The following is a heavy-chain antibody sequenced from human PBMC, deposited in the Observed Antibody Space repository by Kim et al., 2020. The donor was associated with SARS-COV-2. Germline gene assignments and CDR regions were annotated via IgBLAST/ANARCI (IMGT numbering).Heavy chain of an antibody. D-gene: IGHD1-26*01. Sequence: GGSLRLSCAVSGITFSDHYVDWVRQAPGKGLEWFGRTKNRANSYTTSYAASVKGRFTISRDESKKSVYLEMISLKSEDTAVYYCSTGSYSDDYWGQGILV. CDR2: TKNRANSYTT. CDR1: GITFSDHY. J-gene: IGHJ4*02. CDR3: STGSYSDDY. V-gene: IGHV3-72*01.